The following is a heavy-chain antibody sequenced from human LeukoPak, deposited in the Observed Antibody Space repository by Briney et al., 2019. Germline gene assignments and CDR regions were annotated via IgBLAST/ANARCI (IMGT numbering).Heavy chain of an antibody. J-gene: IGHJ4*02. Sequence: ASVKVSCKASGYTFTGYYMHWVRQAPGQGLGWMGWINPNSGGTNYAQKFQGRVTMTRDTSISTAYMELSRLRSDDTAVYYCARSLLVVAAGTMGYWGQGTLVTVSS. CDR3: ARSLLVVAAGTMGY. V-gene: IGHV1-2*02. D-gene: IGHD2-15*01. CDR1: GYTFTGYY. CDR2: INPNSGGT.